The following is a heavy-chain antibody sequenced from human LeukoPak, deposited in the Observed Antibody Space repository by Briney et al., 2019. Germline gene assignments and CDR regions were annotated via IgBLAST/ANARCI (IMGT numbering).Heavy chain of an antibody. J-gene: IGHJ4*02. Sequence: SETLSLTCTVSGGSISSSSYYWSWIRQPAGKGLEWIGRIYTSGSTNYNPSLRSRVTISVDTSKNQFSLKLSSVTAADTAVYYCARGYPSYSYWGQGTLVTVSS. V-gene: IGHV4-61*02. D-gene: IGHD3-10*01. CDR1: GGSISSSSYY. CDR3: ARGYPSYSY. CDR2: IYTSGST.